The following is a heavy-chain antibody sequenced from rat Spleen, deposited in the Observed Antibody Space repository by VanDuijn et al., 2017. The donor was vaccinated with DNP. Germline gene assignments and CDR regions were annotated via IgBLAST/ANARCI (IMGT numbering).Heavy chain of an antibody. D-gene: IGHD1-10*01. V-gene: IGHV5-20*01. Sequence: EVQLVESGGGLVQPGRSLKLSCAASGFTFSDYYMAWVRQAPTEGLDCVAYISYHGGTTYYPDSVKGRFTISRDNAKNTLSLQMNSLRSEDTATYYCASLNNYNWFAYWGQGTLVTVSS. CDR3: ASLNNYNWFAY. CDR1: GFTFSDYY. CDR2: ISYHGGTT. J-gene: IGHJ3*01.